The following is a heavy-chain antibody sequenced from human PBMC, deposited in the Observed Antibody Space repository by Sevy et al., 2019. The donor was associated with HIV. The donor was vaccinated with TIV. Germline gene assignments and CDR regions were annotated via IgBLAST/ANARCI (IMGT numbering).Heavy chain of an antibody. V-gene: IGHV1-24*01. Sequence: ASVKVSCKVSGYTLTELSMHWVRQAPGKGLEGMGGFDPEDGETIYAQKFQGRVTMTEDTSTDTAYMELSSLRSEDTAVYYCATTSSSGWYGDAFDIWGQGTMVTVSS. CDR2: FDPEDGET. CDR3: ATTSSSGWYGDAFDI. D-gene: IGHD6-19*01. CDR1: GYTLTELS. J-gene: IGHJ3*02.